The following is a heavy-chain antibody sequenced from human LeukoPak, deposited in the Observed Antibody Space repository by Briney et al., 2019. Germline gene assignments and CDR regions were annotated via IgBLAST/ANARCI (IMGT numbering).Heavy chain of an antibody. Sequence: GGSLRLSCVASGFTFLIYGMNWVREAPGKGPEWVSYISHTSDSILYADSVKGRFTMSRDNAKKSLYLQMNSLRAEDSAVYYCASATRNGYDYWGQGTLVTVSS. D-gene: IGHD5-24*01. CDR2: ISHTSDSI. CDR3: ASATRNGYDY. CDR1: GFTFLIYG. V-gene: IGHV3-48*01. J-gene: IGHJ4*02.